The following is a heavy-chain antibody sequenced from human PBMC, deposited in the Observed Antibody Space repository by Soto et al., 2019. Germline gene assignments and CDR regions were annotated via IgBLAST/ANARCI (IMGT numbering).Heavy chain of an antibody. CDR3: ARRTPYGSGKDNWFDP. V-gene: IGHV4-34*01. CDR2: INHSGST. D-gene: IGHD3-10*01. Sequence: PSETLSLTCAVSGGSISSGGYYWSWIRQPPGKGLEWIGEINHSGSTNYNPSLKSRVTISVDTSKNQFSLKLSSLTAADTAVFYCARRTPYGSGKDNWFDPWGQGTLVTVSS. CDR1: GGSISSGGYY. J-gene: IGHJ5*02.